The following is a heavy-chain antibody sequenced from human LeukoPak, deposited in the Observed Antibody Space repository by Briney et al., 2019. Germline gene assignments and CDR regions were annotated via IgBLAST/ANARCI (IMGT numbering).Heavy chain of an antibody. CDR2: ISYSGNT. J-gene: IGHJ6*02. CDR3: ARALGGSYSRYYYGMDV. Sequence: PSETLSLTCTVSGGSIISSDYHWGWVRQPPGKGLEWIGTISYSGNTDYNPSLKSRVTISVDTSKNQFSLKLSSVTAADTAVYYCARALGGSYSRYYYGMDVWGQGTTVTVSS. D-gene: IGHD1-26*01. CDR1: GGSIISSDYH. V-gene: IGHV4-39*07.